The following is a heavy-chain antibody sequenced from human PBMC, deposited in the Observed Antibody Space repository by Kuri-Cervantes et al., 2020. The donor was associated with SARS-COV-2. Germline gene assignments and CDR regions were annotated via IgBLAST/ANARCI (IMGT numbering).Heavy chain of an antibody. CDR3: AKDRSSGWRPYYYMDV. D-gene: IGHD6-19*01. V-gene: IGHV3-74*01. CDR2: INSDGSST. CDR1: ELIFSDYW. J-gene: IGHJ6*03. Sequence: GGSLRLSCAASELIFSDYWMNWVRQAPGKGLVWVSRINSDGSSTSYADSVKGRFTISRDNAKNSLYLQMNSLRAEDTALYYCAKDRSSGWRPYYYMDVWGKGTTVTVSS.